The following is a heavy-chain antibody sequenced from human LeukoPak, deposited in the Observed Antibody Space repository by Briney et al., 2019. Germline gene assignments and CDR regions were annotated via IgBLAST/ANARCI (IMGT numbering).Heavy chain of an antibody. CDR1: GGSFSGYY. D-gene: IGHD3-22*01. CDR3: ARHPHRYYYDSSGSGY. Sequence: MASETLSLTCAVYGGSFSGYYWSWIRQPPGKGLEWIGEINHSGSTNYNPSLKSRVTISVDTSKNQFSLKLSSVTAADTAVYYCARHPHRYYYDSSGSGYWGQGTLVTVSS. V-gene: IGHV4-34*01. J-gene: IGHJ4*02. CDR2: INHSGST.